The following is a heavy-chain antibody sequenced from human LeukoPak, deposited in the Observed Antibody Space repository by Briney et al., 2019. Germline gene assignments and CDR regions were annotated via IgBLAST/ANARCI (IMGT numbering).Heavy chain of an antibody. Sequence: SVKVSCKASGGTFSSYAISWVRQAPGQGLGWMGRIIPILGIANYAQKFQGRVTITADKSTSTAYMELSSLRSEDTAVYYCARGNDYVWGSYPRDLAFDIWGQGTMVTLSS. CDR1: GGTFSSYA. CDR3: ARGNDYVWGSYPRDLAFDI. D-gene: IGHD3-16*02. CDR2: IIPILGIA. J-gene: IGHJ3*02. V-gene: IGHV1-69*04.